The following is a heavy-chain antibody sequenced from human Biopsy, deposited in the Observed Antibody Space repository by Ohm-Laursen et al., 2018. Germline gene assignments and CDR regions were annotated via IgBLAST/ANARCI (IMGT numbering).Heavy chain of an antibody. V-gene: IGHV3-66*01. CDR3: ARGSGSGFYFDQ. D-gene: IGHD2-15*01. J-gene: IGHJ4*02. Sequence: LSCTASTFTVRTNSMSWVRLAPGKGLEWVSVIYAGATTYYPDSAKGRFTISRDNSRNTVYLQMDSLRGEDTAVYFCARGSGSGFYFDQWGQGTLVAVSS. CDR1: TFTVRTNS. CDR2: IYAGATT.